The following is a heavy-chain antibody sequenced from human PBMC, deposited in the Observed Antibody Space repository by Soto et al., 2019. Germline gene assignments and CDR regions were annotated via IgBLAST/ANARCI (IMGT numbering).Heavy chain of an antibody. CDR2: IIPIFGTA. J-gene: IGHJ4*02. D-gene: IGHD5-18*01. CDR3: AGLSGYSYGVDY. CDR1: GDTFSSYA. Sequence: GASVKVSCKASGDTFSSYAISWVRQAPGQGLEWMGWIIPIFGTANYAQKFQGRVTITADESTSTAYMELSSLRSEDTAVYYCAGLSGYSYGVDYWGQGTLVTVSS. V-gene: IGHV1-69*13.